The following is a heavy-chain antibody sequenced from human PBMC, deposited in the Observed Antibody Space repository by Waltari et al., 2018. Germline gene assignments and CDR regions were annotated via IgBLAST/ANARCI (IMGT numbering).Heavy chain of an antibody. D-gene: IGHD6-19*01. CDR2: SNSDGSSI. CDR1: GFTFSSYW. V-gene: IGHV3-74*01. CDR3: ARNMRQWREGAAFDI. Sequence: EVQLVESGGGLVQPGGSLRLSCAASGFTFSSYWMHWVRQAPGKGLVWGSRSNSDGSSIIYADSVKGRFTSSSDNAKNTLYLQMNSLRAEDTAVYYCARNMRQWREGAAFDIWGQGTMVTVSS. J-gene: IGHJ3*02.